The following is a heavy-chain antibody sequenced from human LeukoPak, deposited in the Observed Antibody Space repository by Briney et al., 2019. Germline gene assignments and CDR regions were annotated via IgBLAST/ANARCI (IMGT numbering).Heavy chain of an antibody. Sequence: PSETLSLTCTVSGGSISSGGYYWSWIRQPPGKGLEWIGYIYHSGSTYYNPSLKSRVTISVDRSKNQFSLKLSSVTAADTAVYYCARDPRGGHRDGYNLFDYWGQGTLVTVSS. J-gene: IGHJ4*02. V-gene: IGHV4-30-2*01. CDR2: IYHSGST. CDR3: ARDPRGGHRDGYNLFDY. D-gene: IGHD5-24*01. CDR1: GGSISSGGYY.